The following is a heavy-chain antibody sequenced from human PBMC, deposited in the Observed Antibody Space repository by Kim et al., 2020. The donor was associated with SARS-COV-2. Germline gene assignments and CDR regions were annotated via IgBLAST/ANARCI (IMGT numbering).Heavy chain of an antibody. CDR3: AKTGSSSAYYPGY. CDR2: IFGGGSST. CDR1: GFTFSSYA. V-gene: IGHV3-23*03. Sequence: WGSLRLSCAASGFTFSSYAMTWVRQAPGKGLEWVSLIFGGGSSTYYADSVKGRFTISRDNSKNTLYLKMNSLRAEDTAVYYCAKTGSSSAYYPGYWGQGTLVTVSS. J-gene: IGHJ4*02. D-gene: IGHD3-22*01.